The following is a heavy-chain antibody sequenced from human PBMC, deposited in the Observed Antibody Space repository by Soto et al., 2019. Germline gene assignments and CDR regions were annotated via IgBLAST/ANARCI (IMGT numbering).Heavy chain of an antibody. D-gene: IGHD3-3*01. CDR3: ARDGSDLDY. Sequence: SETLSLTCTVSGGSVGSGSFYWSWIRQPPGKGLEWIGHIHYTGSTKYNPSLKSRVTISVDTSQNQFSLKLTSVTTADTAVYYCARDGSDLDYWGQGTLVTVSS. V-gene: IGHV4-61*01. CDR1: GGSVGSGSFY. CDR2: IHYTGST. J-gene: IGHJ4*02.